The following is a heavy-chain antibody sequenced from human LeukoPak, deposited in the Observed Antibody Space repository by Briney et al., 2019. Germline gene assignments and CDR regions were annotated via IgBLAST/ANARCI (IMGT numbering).Heavy chain of an antibody. J-gene: IGHJ6*02. D-gene: IGHD3-22*01. CDR3: ARLLRTSLDV. V-gene: IGHV4-31*03. CDR1: GGSITSGGYY. Sequence: PSETLSLTCTVSGGSITSGGYYWSWIRQPPGKGLEWIGYIFCSGTTYYNPSLKSRVTMSVDTSKNQFSLKLNSVTAADTAVYYCARLLRTSLDVWGQGTTVTVSS. CDR2: IFCSGTT.